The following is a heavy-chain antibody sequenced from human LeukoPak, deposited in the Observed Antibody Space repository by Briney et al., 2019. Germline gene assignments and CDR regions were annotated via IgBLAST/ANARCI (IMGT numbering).Heavy chain of an antibody. CDR3: ATGVRAIPIYY. J-gene: IGHJ4*02. CDR1: GGSFSSST. CDR2: ILPILGSA. Sequence: GASVTVSCKASGGSFSSSTLSWVRQAPGQGPEWMGGILPILGSATYAQKFQGRVTITTDESTNTAYMELRSLRSDDTAVFYCATGVRAIPIYYWGQGTLVTVSS. V-gene: IGHV1-69*16. D-gene: IGHD2-21*01.